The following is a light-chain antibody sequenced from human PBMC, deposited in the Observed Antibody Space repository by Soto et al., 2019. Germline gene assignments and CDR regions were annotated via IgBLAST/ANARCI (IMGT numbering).Light chain of an antibody. CDR3: QHYNSYSWA. CDR2: KAS. CDR1: QTISSW. V-gene: IGKV1-5*03. Sequence: DIQITHSSSTVSRSVLYRVTITCRASQTISSWLAWYQQKPGKAPKLLIYKASSLESGVPSRFSGSGSGTEFTLTISSLQPDDFATYYCQHYNSYSWAFGQGTKV. J-gene: IGKJ1*01.